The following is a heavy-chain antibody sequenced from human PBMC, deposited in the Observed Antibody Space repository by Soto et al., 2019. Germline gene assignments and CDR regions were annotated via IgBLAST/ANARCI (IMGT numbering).Heavy chain of an antibody. V-gene: IGHV3-23*01. D-gene: IGHD3-3*01. CDR2: ISGSGGST. Sequence: GGSLRLSCAASGFTFSSYAMSWVRQAPGKGLEWVSAISGSGGSTYYADSVKGRFTISRDNSKNTLYLQMNSLRAEDTAVYYCGKYGRSGQFLRGWYFDLWGRGTLVTVSS. CDR1: GFTFSSYA. CDR3: GKYGRSGQFLRGWYFDL. J-gene: IGHJ2*01.